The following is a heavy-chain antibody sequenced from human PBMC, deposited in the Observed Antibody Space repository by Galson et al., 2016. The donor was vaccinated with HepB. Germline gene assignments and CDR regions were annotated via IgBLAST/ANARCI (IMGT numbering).Heavy chain of an antibody. J-gene: IGHJ4*02. CDR1: GASVSRSSNC. V-gene: IGHV4-39*07. CDR2: MYYSGKT. Sequence: SETLSLTCSVSGASVSRSSNCCGWLRQPAGKGLEWIGTMYYSGKTSYISSLKSPLTTSVDRSQNLFSVKLSSVTAADTAVYYCARGAASVGYYYVSVRNYFDQWGQGTLVTVSS. CDR3: ARGAASVGYYYVSVRNYFDQ. D-gene: IGHD3-3*01.